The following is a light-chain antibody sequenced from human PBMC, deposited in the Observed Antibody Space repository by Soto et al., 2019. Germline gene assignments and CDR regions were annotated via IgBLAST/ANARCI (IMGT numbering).Light chain of an antibody. V-gene: IGLV2-14*01. J-gene: IGLJ1*01. Sequence: QSVLTQPASVSGSPGQSLNISCTGTSSDVGGYNYVSWYQQHPGKVPRLMIYDVSNRPSGVSNRFSGSKSGNTASLTISGLQAEDEADYYCSSYTTSPLSYVFGTGTKVTVL. CDR1: SSDVGGYNY. CDR2: DVS. CDR3: SSYTTSPLSYV.